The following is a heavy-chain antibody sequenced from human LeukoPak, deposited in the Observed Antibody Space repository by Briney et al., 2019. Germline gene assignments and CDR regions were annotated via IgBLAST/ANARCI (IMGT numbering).Heavy chain of an antibody. J-gene: IGHJ4*02. CDR3: AKDLPDYGDYIEGY. CDR2: ISGSGGII. V-gene: IGHV3-23*01. CDR1: GVIFSSFG. Sequence: PGGSLRLSCAASGVIFSSFGMSWVRQAPGKGLEWVSTISGSGGIIDYADSVKGRFTFSRDNSRNMVYLQMNSLRAEDTAVYYCAKDLPDYGDYIEGYWGQGTLVTVSS. D-gene: IGHD4-17*01.